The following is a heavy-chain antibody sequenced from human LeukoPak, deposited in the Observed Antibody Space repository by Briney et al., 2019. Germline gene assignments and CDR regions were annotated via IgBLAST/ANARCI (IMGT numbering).Heavy chain of an antibody. D-gene: IGHD3-10*01. CDR3: AKDQHYYGSGSYYL. Sequence: DSVKGRFTISRDNAKNSLYLQMNSLRAEDTAVYYCAKDQHYYGSGSYYLWGQGTLVTVSS. J-gene: IGHJ4*02. V-gene: IGHV3-7*03.